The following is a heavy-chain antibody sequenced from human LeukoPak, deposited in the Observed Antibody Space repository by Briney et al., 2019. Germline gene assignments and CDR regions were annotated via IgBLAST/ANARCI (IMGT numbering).Heavy chain of an antibody. J-gene: IGHJ4*02. CDR1: GGTFSSYA. V-gene: IGHV1-69*05. CDR2: IIPIFGTA. Sequence: SVKVSCXASGGTFSSYAISWVRLAPGQGLEWMGGIIPIFGTANYAQKFQGRVTITTDESTSTAYMELSSLRSEDTAVYYCAKERGTDAYWGQGTLVTVSS. D-gene: IGHD1-1*01. CDR3: AKERGTDAY.